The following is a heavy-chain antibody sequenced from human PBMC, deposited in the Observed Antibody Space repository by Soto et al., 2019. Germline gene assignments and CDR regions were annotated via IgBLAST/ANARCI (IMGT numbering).Heavy chain of an antibody. CDR1: GFTFSSYA. D-gene: IGHD3-10*01. CDR2: ISIDGSNK. V-gene: IGHV3-30-3*01. CDR3: ARDILRWFGELSAADALDI. Sequence: QVQLVESGGGVVQPGRSLRLSCAASGFTFSSYAMHWVRQAPGKGLECVAVISIDGSNKYYADSVKSRFTISSANSKNPLYLQMNSLRAEDTAVYYCARDILRWFGELSAADALDICGQGTMVTVSS. J-gene: IGHJ3*02.